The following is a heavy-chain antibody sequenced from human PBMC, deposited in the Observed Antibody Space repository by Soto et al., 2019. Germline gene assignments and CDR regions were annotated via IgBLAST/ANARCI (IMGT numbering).Heavy chain of an antibody. CDR3: ARDLRGYCSGGSCTSKYYYYYYGMDV. CDR2: IVVGSGNT. V-gene: IGHV1-58*01. J-gene: IGHJ6*02. CDR1: GFTFTSSA. Sequence: QMQLVQSGPEVKKPGTSVKVSCKASGFTFTSSAVQWVRQARGQRLEWIGWIVVGSGNTNYAQKFQGRVTMTRDTSISTAYMELSRLRSDDTAVYYCARDLRGYCSGGSCTSKYYYYYYGMDVWGQGTTVTVSS. D-gene: IGHD2-15*01.